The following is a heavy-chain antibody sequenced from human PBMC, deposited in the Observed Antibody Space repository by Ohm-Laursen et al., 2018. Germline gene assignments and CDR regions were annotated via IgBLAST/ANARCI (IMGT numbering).Heavy chain of an antibody. J-gene: IGHJ4*02. Sequence: SVKVSCKASGGTFSSYAISWVRQAPGQGLEWMGGIIPIFGTANYAQKFQGRVTITADKSTSTAYMELSSLRSEDTAVYYCARERGGGIAAVFDYWGQGTLVTVSS. CDR2: IIPIFGTA. CDR1: GGTFSSYA. D-gene: IGHD6-13*01. CDR3: ARERGGGIAAVFDY. V-gene: IGHV1-69*06.